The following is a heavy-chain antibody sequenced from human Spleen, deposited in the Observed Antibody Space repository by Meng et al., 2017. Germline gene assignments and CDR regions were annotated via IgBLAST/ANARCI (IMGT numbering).Heavy chain of an antibody. Sequence: GGSLRLSCAASGFTFSSYGMHWVRQAPGKGLEWVAVIWYDGSNKYYADSVKGRFTISRDNSKNTLYLQMNSLRAEDTAVYYCASEVMVRGAGYYYGMDVWGQGTTVTVSS. CDR1: GFTFSSYG. CDR3: ASEVMVRGAGYYYGMDV. V-gene: IGHV3-33*01. CDR2: IWYDGSNK. D-gene: IGHD3-10*01. J-gene: IGHJ6*02.